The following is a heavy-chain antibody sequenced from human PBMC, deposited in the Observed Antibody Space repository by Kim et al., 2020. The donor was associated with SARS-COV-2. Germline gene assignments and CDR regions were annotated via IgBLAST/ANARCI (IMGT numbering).Heavy chain of an antibody. V-gene: IGHV3-48*02. D-gene: IGHD3-22*01. J-gene: IGHJ4*02. Sequence: VKGRLTISRDNAKNSLYLQMNSLRDEDTAVYYCARDNYYDSSGYQVGFDYWGQGTLVTVSS. CDR3: ARDNYYDSSGYQVGFDY.